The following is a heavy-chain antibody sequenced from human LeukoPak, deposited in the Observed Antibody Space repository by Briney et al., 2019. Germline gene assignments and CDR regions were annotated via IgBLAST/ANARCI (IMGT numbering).Heavy chain of an antibody. V-gene: IGHV4-59*01. CDR2: IDYSGSA. D-gene: IGHD6-13*01. J-gene: IGHJ3*02. Sequence: SETLSLTGTVCGVSISDYYWNWIRQPPGKGLEWIGYIDYSGSATYNPSVKSRVTMLMDTSKNQFSLKLTSVTAADTAAYYCARWGGQQVNACDIWGQGTMVTVSS. CDR3: ARWGGQQVNACDI. CDR1: GVSISDYY.